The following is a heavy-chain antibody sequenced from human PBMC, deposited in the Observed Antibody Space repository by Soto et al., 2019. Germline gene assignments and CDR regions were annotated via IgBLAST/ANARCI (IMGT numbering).Heavy chain of an antibody. CDR2: MNPNSGNT. CDR1: GYTFTSYD. Sequence: QVQLVQSGAEVKKPGASVKVSCKASGYTFTSYDINWVRQATGQGLEWMGWMNPNSGNTGYAQKFQGRVTMTRNTSISTAYMELSSLRSEDTAVYYCVRCPDGYYYYGMDVWGQGTTVTVSS. J-gene: IGHJ6*02. V-gene: IGHV1-8*01. CDR3: VRCPDGYYYYGMDV.